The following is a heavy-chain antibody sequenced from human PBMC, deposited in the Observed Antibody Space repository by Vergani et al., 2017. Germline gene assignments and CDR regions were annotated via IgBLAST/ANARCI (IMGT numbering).Heavy chain of an antibody. J-gene: IGHJ4*02. V-gene: IGHV1-18*01. CDR3: ARDDGRGVMESPDY. D-gene: IGHD3-10*01. CDR1: GYTFTSYA. Sequence: QVQLVQSGSELKKPGASVKVSCKASGYTFTSYAMNWVRQAPGQGLEWMGWISAYNGNTNYAQKLQGRVTMTTDTSTSTAYMELRSLRSDDTAVYYCARDDGRGVMESPDYWGQGTLVTVSS. CDR2: ISAYNGNT.